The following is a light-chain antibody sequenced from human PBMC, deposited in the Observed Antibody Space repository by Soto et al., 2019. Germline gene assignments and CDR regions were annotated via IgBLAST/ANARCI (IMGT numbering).Light chain of an antibody. V-gene: IGLV2-14*01. CDR1: SSDIGAYNY. CDR2: EVS. J-gene: IGLJ3*02. CDR3: SSYTRTNTWV. Sequence: QSVLTQPASVSGSPGQSITISCTGTSSDIGAYNYVSWYQHHPGKAPKLMLYEVSNQPSGVSNRFSGSKSGNTASLTISGLQSEDEADYYCSSYTRTNTWVFGGGTKVTVL.